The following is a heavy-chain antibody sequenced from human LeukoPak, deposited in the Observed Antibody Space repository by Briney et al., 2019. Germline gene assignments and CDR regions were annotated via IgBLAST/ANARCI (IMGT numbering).Heavy chain of an antibody. CDR3: AREGQDTMIVVVIPFDY. V-gene: IGHV3-30*04. CDR1: GFTFSSYA. CDR2: ISYDGSNK. J-gene: IGHJ4*02. D-gene: IGHD3-22*01. Sequence: PGGSLRLSCAASGFTFSSYAMHWVRQAPGKGLEWVAVISYDGSNKYYADSVKGRFTISRDNSKNTLYLQMNSLRAEDTAVYCCAREGQDTMIVVVIPFDYWGQGTLVTVSS.